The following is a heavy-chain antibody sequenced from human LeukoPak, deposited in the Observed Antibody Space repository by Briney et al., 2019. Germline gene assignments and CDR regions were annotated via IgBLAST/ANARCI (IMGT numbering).Heavy chain of an antibody. CDR3: ATYYFGLGNYMS. CDR2: IYYSGST. CDR1: GGSISSSSYY. V-gene: IGHV4-39*07. D-gene: IGHD3-10*01. Sequence: SETLSLTCTVSGGSISSSSYYWGWIRQPPGKGLEWIGSIYYSGSTYYNPSLKSRVTMSIDTSKNHFSLKLSSLTAADTAVYYCATYYFGLGNYMSWGQGTLVTVSS. J-gene: IGHJ5*02.